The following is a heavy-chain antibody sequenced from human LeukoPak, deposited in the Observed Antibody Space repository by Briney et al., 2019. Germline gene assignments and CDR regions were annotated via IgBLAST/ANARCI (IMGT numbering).Heavy chain of an antibody. Sequence: PGGSLRLSCAASGFTFSSYSMNWVCQAPGKGLEWVSSISSSSSYIYYADSVKGRYTISRDNAKNSLYLQMNSLRAEDTAVYYCARGSRYYDFWSGYNWFDPWGQGTLVTVSS. D-gene: IGHD3-3*01. CDR2: ISSSSSYI. CDR1: GFTFSSYS. J-gene: IGHJ5*02. CDR3: ARGSRYYDFWSGYNWFDP. V-gene: IGHV3-21*01.